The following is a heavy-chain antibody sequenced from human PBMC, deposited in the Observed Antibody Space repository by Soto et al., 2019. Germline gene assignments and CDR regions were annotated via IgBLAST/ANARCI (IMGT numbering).Heavy chain of an antibody. Sequence: QVQLQESGPGLVKPSQTLSLTCTVSGGSISSGGYYWSWIRQHPVKGLEWIGYISYSGSTDYNPSLKSRVTISLDTSKNRFSLKLSSVTAADTAVYYCARDRGRTVTTSYYQYYGMDVWGQGTTVTVSS. D-gene: IGHD4-17*01. CDR3: ARDRGRTVTTSYYQYYGMDV. J-gene: IGHJ6*02. V-gene: IGHV4-31*03. CDR2: ISYSGST. CDR1: GGSISSGGYY.